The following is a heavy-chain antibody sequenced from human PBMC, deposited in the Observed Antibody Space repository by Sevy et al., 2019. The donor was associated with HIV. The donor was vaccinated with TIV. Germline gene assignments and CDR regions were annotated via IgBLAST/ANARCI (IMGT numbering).Heavy chain of an antibody. CDR2: ISYDGSNK. D-gene: IGHD6-25*01. Sequence: GGSLRLSCAASGFTFSSYGMHWVRQAPGKGLEWVAVISYDGSNKYYADSVKGRFTISRDNSKNTLYLQMNSLRAEDTAVYYCGMVAAGGAFDIWGQGTMVTVSS. V-gene: IGHV3-30*03. J-gene: IGHJ3*02. CDR1: GFTFSSYG. CDR3: GMVAAGGAFDI.